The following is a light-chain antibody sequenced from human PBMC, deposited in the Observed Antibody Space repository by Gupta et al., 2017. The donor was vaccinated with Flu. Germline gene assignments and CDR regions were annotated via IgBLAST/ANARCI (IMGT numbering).Light chain of an antibody. CDR1: SSAFGVYNY. J-gene: IGLJ3*02. CDR3: SSYTSSATPL. V-gene: IGLV2-14*01. Sequence: QSALTQPASVSGSPGQSITISCPGTSSAFGVYNYVSWYQQHPGKAPKLMIYEVSNRPSGVSNRFSGSKSGNTASLTISGLQAEDEADYYCSSYTSSATPLFGGGTKLTVL. CDR2: EVS.